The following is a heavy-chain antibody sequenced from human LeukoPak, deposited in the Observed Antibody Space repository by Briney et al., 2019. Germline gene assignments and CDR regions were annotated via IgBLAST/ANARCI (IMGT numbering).Heavy chain of an antibody. V-gene: IGHV1-8*01. CDR1: GYTFTSYD. Sequence: ASVKVSCKASGYTFTSYDINWVRQATGQGLEWMGWTNPNSGNTGYAQKFQGRVTMTRNTSISTAYMELSSLRSEDTAVYYCARGGYDRDYFDYWGQGTLVTVSS. J-gene: IGHJ4*02. D-gene: IGHD5-12*01. CDR2: TNPNSGNT. CDR3: ARGGYDRDYFDY.